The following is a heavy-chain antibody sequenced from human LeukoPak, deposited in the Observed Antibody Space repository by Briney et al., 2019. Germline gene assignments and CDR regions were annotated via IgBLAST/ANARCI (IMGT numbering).Heavy chain of an antibody. Sequence: PGGSLRLSCAASGFTFSSYEIHWVRQAPGKGLEWVSKIGGIGSIMYADSVKGRFTISRDNAKNTLYLQMNSLRAEDTALYYCARGGDYPFDYWGQGTLVTVSS. CDR1: GFTFSSYE. J-gene: IGHJ4*02. CDR3: ARGGDYPFDY. CDR2: IGGIGSI. V-gene: IGHV3-48*03. D-gene: IGHD4-17*01.